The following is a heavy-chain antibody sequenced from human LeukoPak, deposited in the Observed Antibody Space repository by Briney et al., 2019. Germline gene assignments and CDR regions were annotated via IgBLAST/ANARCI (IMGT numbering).Heavy chain of an antibody. D-gene: IGHD3-22*01. V-gene: IGHV4-61*02. Sequence: SQTLSLTCTVSGGSISSGSYYWSWIRQPAGKGLEWIGRIYTSGSTNYNPSLKSRVTISVDTSKNQFSLKLSSVTAADTAVYYCARDQYYYDSSGGDVDAFDIWGQGTMVTVSS. CDR1: GGSISSGSYY. J-gene: IGHJ3*02. CDR3: ARDQYYYDSSGGDVDAFDI. CDR2: IYTSGST.